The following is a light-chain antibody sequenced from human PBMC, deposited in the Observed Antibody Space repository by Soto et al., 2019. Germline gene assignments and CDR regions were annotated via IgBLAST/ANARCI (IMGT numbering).Light chain of an antibody. CDR1: QGIRNE. V-gene: IGKV1-6*01. J-gene: IGKJ4*01. Sequence: ALQMTQSPSSLSASVGDRVTITCRASQGIRNELGWYQHKPGKVPKLLIYASFTLQTGVPSRFSGSGSGTDFTLTINSLQPEDSATYYCLQDYNYPRTFGGGTKVEIK. CDR3: LQDYNYPRT. CDR2: ASF.